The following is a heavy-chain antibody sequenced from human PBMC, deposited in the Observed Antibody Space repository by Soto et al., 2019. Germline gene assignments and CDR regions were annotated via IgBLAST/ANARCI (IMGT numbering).Heavy chain of an antibody. D-gene: IGHD2-15*01. Sequence: ETLSLTCTVSGGSISSYYWSWIRQPPGKGLEWIGYIYYSGSTNYNPSLKSRVTISVDTSKNQFSLKLSSVTAADTAVYYCARTRYCSGGSCNYYYYYYMDVWGKGTTVTVSS. V-gene: IGHV4-59*08. CDR1: GGSISSYY. J-gene: IGHJ6*03. CDR3: ARTRYCSGGSCNYYYYYYMDV. CDR2: IYYSGST.